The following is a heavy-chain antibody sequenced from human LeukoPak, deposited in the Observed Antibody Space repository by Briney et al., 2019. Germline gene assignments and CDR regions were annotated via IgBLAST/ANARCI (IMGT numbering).Heavy chain of an antibody. V-gene: IGHV4-59*08. D-gene: IGHD5-24*01. CDR3: VRLDAAAGRYLQFYY. J-gene: IGHJ4*02. CDR2: IHDSGST. CDR1: GGSINNYY. Sequence: PSETLSLTCTISGGSINNYYWSWIRQSPEKGLGWIGYIHDSGSTNYNPSLKSRVTISVDTSKNQFSLKLSSVTAADTAVYYCVRLDAAAGRYLQFYYWGQGTLVTVSS.